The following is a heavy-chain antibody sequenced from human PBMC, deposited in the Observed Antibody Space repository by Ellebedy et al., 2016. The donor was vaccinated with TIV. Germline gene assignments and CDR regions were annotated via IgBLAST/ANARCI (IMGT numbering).Heavy chain of an antibody. Sequence: ASVKVSXKASGYTFTSYYMHWVRQAPGQGLEWMGIINPSGGSTSYAQKFQGRVTMTRDTSTSTVYMELSSLRSEDTAVYYCARRHSMAHFDYWGQGTLVTVSS. J-gene: IGHJ4*02. D-gene: IGHD2/OR15-2a*01. CDR2: INPSGGST. V-gene: IGHV1-46*01. CDR3: ARRHSMAHFDY. CDR1: GYTFTSYY.